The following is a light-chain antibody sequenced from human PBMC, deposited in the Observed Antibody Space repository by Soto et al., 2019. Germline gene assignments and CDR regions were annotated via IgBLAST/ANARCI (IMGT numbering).Light chain of an antibody. CDR1: SSDVGGSIF. Sequence: QSALTQPASVSGSPGQSITISCTGTSSDVGGSIFVSWYQQYPGKAPKLMIFEVSRRPSGVSNRFSGSRSGNTASLTISGLQAEDEADYYCSSYTSSSTRHVFGTGTKVTAL. CDR3: SSYTSSSTRHV. CDR2: EVS. V-gene: IGLV2-14*01. J-gene: IGLJ1*01.